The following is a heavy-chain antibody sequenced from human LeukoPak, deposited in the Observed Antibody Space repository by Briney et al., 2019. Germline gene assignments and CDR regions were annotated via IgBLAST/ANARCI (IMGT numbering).Heavy chain of an antibody. J-gene: IGHJ4*02. V-gene: IGHV1-18*01. CDR3: ARGPPGRDGYNPDY. CDR2: SSAYNGNT. CDR1: GYTFTSYG. Sequence: ASVKVSCKASGYTFTSYGISWVRQAPGQGLECMGWSSAYNGNTNYAQKLQGRVTMTTDTSTSTAYMELRNLRSDDTAVYYCARGPPGRDGYNPDYWGQGTLVTVSS. D-gene: IGHD5-24*01.